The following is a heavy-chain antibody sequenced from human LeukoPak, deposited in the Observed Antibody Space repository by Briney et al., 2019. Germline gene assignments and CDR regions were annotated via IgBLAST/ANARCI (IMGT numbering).Heavy chain of an antibody. J-gene: IGHJ4*02. D-gene: IGHD4-17*01. CDR2: IWYDGSNK. CDR3: ARGVTTVDY. CDR1: GFTFSNFA. V-gene: IGHV3-33*01. Sequence: GGTLRLSFAAPGFTFSNFAMHWVRQAPGKGLEGVAVIWYDGSNKYYADSVKGRFTISRDNSKNTLYLQMNSLTAEDTAVYYCARGVTTVDYWGQGTLVTVSP.